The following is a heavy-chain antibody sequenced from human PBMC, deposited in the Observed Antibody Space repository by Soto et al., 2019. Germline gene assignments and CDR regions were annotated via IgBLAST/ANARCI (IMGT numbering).Heavy chain of an antibody. Sequence: PGGSLRLSCAASGFTFSNHAMSWVRQAPGKGLEWVSTINSDGVRTWYVDSGQGRFTISRDNSKSTLHLQMNSLRAEDTAIYYCAKRQPGIAVIGHFYFRGQGTLVTVSS. CDR2: INSDGVRT. CDR1: GFTFSNHA. CDR3: AKRQPGIAVIGHFYF. V-gene: IGHV3-23*01. J-gene: IGHJ4*02. D-gene: IGHD6-19*01.